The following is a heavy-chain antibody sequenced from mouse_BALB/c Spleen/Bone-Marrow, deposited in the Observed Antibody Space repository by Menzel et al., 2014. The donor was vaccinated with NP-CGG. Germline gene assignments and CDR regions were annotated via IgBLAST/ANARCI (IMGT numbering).Heavy chain of an antibody. Sequence: QVQLQQPGAELVRPGTSVKVSCKASGYAFTSYLIEWVKQRPGQGLEWIGVINPGSGGTNYNEKFKGKATLTADKSSSTAYMQLSSLTSDDSAVYFCARHYFDYWGQGTTLTVSS. V-gene: IGHV1-54*01. CDR3: ARHYFDY. CDR1: GYAFTSYL. J-gene: IGHJ2*01. CDR2: INPGSGGT.